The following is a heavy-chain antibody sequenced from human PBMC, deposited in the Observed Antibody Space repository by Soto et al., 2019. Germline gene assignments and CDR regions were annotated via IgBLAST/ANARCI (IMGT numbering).Heavy chain of an antibody. Sequence: PGGSLRLSCAASGFTFSSYGMHWVRQAPGKGLEWVAVISYDGSNKYYADSVKGRFTISRDNSKNTLYLQMNSLRAEDTAVYYCAKLDCSSTRCGMDVWGQGTTVTVSS. J-gene: IGHJ6*02. CDR1: GFTFSSYG. D-gene: IGHD2-2*01. CDR3: AKLDCSSTRCGMDV. CDR2: ISYDGSNK. V-gene: IGHV3-30*18.